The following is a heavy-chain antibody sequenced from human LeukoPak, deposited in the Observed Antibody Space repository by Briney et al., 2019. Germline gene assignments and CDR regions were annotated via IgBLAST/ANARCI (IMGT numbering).Heavy chain of an antibody. Sequence: RGSLRLSCAASGFTFSSYSMNWVRQAPGKGLEWVSSINSSSSYIYYADPVKGRFTISRDNAKNSLYLQMNSLRAEDTAVYYCARDHSSSGMDVWGQGTTVTVSS. CDR3: ARDHSSSGMDV. J-gene: IGHJ6*02. CDR2: INSSSSYI. CDR1: GFTFSSYS. V-gene: IGHV3-21*01.